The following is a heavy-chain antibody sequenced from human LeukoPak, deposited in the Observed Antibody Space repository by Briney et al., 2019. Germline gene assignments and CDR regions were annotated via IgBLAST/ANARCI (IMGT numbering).Heavy chain of an antibody. CDR1: GGSISSYY. CDR2: IKQDGSEK. V-gene: IGHV3-7*01. J-gene: IGHJ5*01. D-gene: IGHD6-19*01. Sequence: ETLSLTCTVSGGSISSYYWSWVRQAPGKGLEWVANIKQDGSEKYYVDSVKGRFTISRDNAENSLYLQMNSLRAEDTAVYYCARGMTVAANWFDSWGQGTLVTVSS. CDR3: ARGMTVAANWFDS.